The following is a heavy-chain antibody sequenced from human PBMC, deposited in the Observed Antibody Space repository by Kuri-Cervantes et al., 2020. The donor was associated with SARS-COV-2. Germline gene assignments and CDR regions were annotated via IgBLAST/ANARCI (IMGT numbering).Heavy chain of an antibody. V-gene: IGHV4-34*01. CDR1: GGSFSGYY. J-gene: IGHJ6*03. D-gene: IGHD6-13*01. CDR3: SREGIAAAGTSIYYYMDV. Sequence: SQTLALTCAVYGGSFSGYYWGWIRQPSGKGLEWIGSIYYSGSTYYNPSLKSRVTIYVDTSNNQFSLKLSSVTAADTAVYYCSREGIAAAGTSIYYYMDVWGKGTTVTVSS. CDR2: IYYSGST.